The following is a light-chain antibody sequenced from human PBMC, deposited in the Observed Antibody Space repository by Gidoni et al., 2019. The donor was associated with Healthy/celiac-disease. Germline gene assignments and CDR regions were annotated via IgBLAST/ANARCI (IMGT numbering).Light chain of an antibody. V-gene: IGKV3-11*01. CDR3: QQRSNWPRGS. J-gene: IGKJ2*04. CDR1: QSVSSY. Sequence: EIVLTQSPATLSLSPGERATLSCRARQSVSSYLAWYEQKPGQAPRLLIYDASNRATGIPARFSGSGSGTDFTLTIISLEPEDFAVYYCQQRSNWPRGSFGQGTKLEIK. CDR2: DAS.